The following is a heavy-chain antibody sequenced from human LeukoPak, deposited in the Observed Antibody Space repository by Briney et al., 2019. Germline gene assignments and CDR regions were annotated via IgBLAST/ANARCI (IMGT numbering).Heavy chain of an antibody. Sequence: PGGSLRLSCAASGFAFSSYNMNWVRQAPGKGLEWVSSITSDSRYMYYADSVKGRFTISRDNAKNSLYLQMNSLRAEDTAVYYCARGPDCGGDCYSDYWGQGTLVTVSS. J-gene: IGHJ4*02. CDR2: ITSDSRYM. D-gene: IGHD2-21*02. V-gene: IGHV3-21*01. CDR1: GFAFSSYN. CDR3: ARGPDCGGDCYSDY.